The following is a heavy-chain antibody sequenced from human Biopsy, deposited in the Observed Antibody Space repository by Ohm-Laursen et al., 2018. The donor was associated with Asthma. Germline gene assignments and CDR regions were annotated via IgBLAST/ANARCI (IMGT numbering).Heavy chain of an antibody. J-gene: IGHJ6*02. Sequence: SVKVSCKPSGYTFNSAGITWVRQAPGQGLEWMGWISVYNGNTKVAQKLQDRVTMITDTFTSTAYMELRSLRSDDTAVYFCARAVDYSHYYGIDVWGQGTTVTVS. CDR1: GYTFNSAG. V-gene: IGHV1-18*01. CDR3: ARAVDYSHYYGIDV. D-gene: IGHD3-10*01. CDR2: ISVYNGNT.